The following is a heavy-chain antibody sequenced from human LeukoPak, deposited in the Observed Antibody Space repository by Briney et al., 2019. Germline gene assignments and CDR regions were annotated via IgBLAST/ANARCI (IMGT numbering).Heavy chain of an antibody. CDR3: ARGPYYYDSSGYYYFDY. CDR1: GGTFSSYA. V-gene: IGHV1-69*05. CDR2: IIPIFGTA. D-gene: IGHD3-22*01. J-gene: IGHJ4*02. Sequence: ETSVKVSCKASGGTFSSYAISWVRQAPGQELEWMGGIIPIFGTANYAQKFQGRVTITTDESTSTAYMELSSLRSEDTAVYYCARGPYYYDSSGYYYFDYWGQGALVTVSS.